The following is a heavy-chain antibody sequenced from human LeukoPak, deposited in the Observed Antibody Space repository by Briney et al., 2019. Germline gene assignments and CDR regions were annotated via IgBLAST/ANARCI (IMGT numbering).Heavy chain of an antibody. CDR3: ARVRYSSSSHWFDP. CDR1: GVTFSIDI. J-gene: IGHJ5*02. CDR2: ISSSSSYR. D-gene: IGHD6-6*01. V-gene: IGHV3-21*01. Sequence: GGALRLSCAASGVTFSIDIVNWVRQAPGKGLGWGSSISSSSSYRYYADSVKGRFTISRDNAKNSLYLQLNSLRAEDTAVYYCARVRYSSSSHWFDPWGQGTLVTVSS.